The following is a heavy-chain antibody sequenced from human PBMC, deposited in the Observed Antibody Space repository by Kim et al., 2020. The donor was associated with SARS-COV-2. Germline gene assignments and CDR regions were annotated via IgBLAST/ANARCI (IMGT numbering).Heavy chain of an antibody. CDR1: GFTFSSYS. CDR3: ARDRNYRARVIDY. CDR2: ISSSSSYI. V-gene: IGHV3-21*01. J-gene: IGHJ4*02. D-gene: IGHD1-7*01. Sequence: GGSLRLSCAASGFTFSSYSMNWVRQAPGKGLEWVSSISSSSSYIYYADSVKGRFTISRDNAKNSLYLQMNSLRAEDTAVYYCARDRNYRARVIDYWGQGTLVTVSS.